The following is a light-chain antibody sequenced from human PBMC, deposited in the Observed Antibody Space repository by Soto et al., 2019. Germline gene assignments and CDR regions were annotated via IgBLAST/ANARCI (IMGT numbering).Light chain of an antibody. CDR1: SSDVGGSNY. CDR2: DVS. J-gene: IGLJ1*01. V-gene: IGLV2-14*01. CDR3: SSYTSSSLYV. Sequence: HSALTQPASVSGSPGQSITISCTGTSSDVGGSNYVSWYQQLPGKAPKLMIYDVSDRPSGVSNRFSGSKSGNTASLTISGLQAEDEADYYCSSYTSSSLYVFGTGTKVTVL.